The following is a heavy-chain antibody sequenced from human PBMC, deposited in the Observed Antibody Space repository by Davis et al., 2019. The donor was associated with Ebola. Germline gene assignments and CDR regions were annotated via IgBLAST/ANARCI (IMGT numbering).Heavy chain of an antibody. D-gene: IGHD3-3*01. Sequence: GESLKISCKGSGYSFTSYWISWVRQMPGKGLEWMGRIDPSDSYTNYSPSFQGHVTISADKSISTAYLQWSSLKASDTAMYYCARHHYYDFWSGYYPEFDYWGQGTLVTVSS. CDR3: ARHHYYDFWSGYYPEFDY. CDR1: GYSFTSYW. J-gene: IGHJ4*02. CDR2: IDPSDSYT. V-gene: IGHV5-10-1*01.